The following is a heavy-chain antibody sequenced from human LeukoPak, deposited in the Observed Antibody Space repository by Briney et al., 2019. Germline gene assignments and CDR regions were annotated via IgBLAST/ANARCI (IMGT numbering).Heavy chain of an antibody. J-gene: IGHJ5*02. D-gene: IGHD5/OR15-5a*01. CDR3: LVWKHVFDR. CDR1: GFTSIAYA. Sequence: GGSLRLSCVGSGFTSIAYALTWARQAPGKGLEWVSGISGGGVTTYYADSVKGRFTISRDNSKNTLYLQMNSLRADDTAVYYCLVWKHVFDRWGQGTLVTVSS. V-gene: IGHV3-23*01. CDR2: ISGGGVTT.